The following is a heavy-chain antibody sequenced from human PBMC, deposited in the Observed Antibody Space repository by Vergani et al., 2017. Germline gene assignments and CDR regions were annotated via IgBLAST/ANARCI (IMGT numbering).Heavy chain of an antibody. D-gene: IGHD1-1*01. CDR1: GGTFSSYA. CDR2: IIPIFGTA. Sequence: QVQLVQSGAEVKKPGSSVKVSCKASGGTFSSYAISWVRQAPGQGLEWMGGIIPIFGTANYAQKFQGRVTITADKSTSTAYMELSSLRSDDTAVYYCARGGTRTYYYYMDVWGKGTTVTVSS. V-gene: IGHV1-69*06. J-gene: IGHJ6*03. CDR3: ARGGTRTYYYYMDV.